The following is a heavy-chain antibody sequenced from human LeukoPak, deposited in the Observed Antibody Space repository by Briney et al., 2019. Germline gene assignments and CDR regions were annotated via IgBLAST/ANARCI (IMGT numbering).Heavy chain of an antibody. CDR1: GFTFSSYA. V-gene: IGHV3-64D*06. D-gene: IGHD2-21*02. CDR3: VNDYCGADCHL. J-gene: IGHJ4*02. CDR2: IINNGGST. Sequence: GGSLRVSCSTSGFTFSSYAMNWVRQAPGKGLEYVSGIINNGGSTYYADSVKGRFTVSRDNSKNTLFLRMSSLRSEDTAVYYCVNDYCGADCHLWGQGTLVTVST.